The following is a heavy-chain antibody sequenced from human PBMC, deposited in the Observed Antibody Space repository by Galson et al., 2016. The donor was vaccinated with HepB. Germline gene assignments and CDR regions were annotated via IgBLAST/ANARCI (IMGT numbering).Heavy chain of an antibody. V-gene: IGHV6-1*01. D-gene: IGHD2-21*01. CDR1: GDSVSSNSAT. J-gene: IGHJ6*02. CDR3: VRQYSSTSFYYGLDV. Sequence: CAISGDSVSSNSATWNWIRQSPSRGLEWLGRTYYRSKWFNDYATAVKTRININPDTSKNHFSLQLNSLTPEDTAMYYCVRQYSSTSFYYGLDVWGQGTTVTVSS. CDR2: TYYRSKWFN.